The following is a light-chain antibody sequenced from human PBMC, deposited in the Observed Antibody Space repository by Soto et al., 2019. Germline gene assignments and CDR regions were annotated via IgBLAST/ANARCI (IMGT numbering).Light chain of an antibody. J-gene: IGLJ1*01. CDR1: SSDVGGYNY. CDR3: YSYAGSYTFYV. Sequence: QSVLTQPRSASGSPGQSVTISCTGTSSDVGGYNYVSWYQQYPGKAPKLMIYDVSKRPSGVPDRFSGSKSGNTASLTISGLQAEDEADYYCYSYAGSYTFYVFGTGTKVTVL. CDR2: DVS. V-gene: IGLV2-11*01.